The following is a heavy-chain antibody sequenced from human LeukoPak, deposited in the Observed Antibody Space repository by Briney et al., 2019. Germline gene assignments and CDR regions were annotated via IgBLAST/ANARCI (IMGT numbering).Heavy chain of an antibody. J-gene: IGHJ3*02. CDR2: IIPIFGTA. CDR1: GGTFISYA. V-gene: IGHV1-69*01. CDR3: ARVGAPHAFDI. Sequence: SVKVSCKASGGTFISYAISRVPQAAGQGLEWMGGIIPIFGTANYAQKFQGRVTITADESTSTAYMELSSLRSEDTAVYYCARVGAPHAFDIWGQGTMVTVSS.